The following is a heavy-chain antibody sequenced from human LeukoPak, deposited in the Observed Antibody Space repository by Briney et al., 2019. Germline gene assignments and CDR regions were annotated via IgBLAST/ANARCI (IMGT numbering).Heavy chain of an antibody. CDR2: IYYTGST. J-gene: IGHJ5*02. Sequence: GYIYYTGSTNYNPSLKSRVTISVDTSKNQFSLKLSSVTAADTAVYYCARGVVVITRTWFDPWGQGTLVTVSS. V-gene: IGHV4-59*09. CDR3: ARGVVVITRTWFDP. D-gene: IGHD3-22*01.